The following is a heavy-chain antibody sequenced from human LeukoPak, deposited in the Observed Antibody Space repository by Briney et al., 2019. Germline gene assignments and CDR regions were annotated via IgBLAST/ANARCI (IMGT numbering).Heavy chain of an antibody. CDR1: GFTFSSYG. V-gene: IGHV3-33*06. J-gene: IGHJ3*02. D-gene: IGHD3-22*01. Sequence: GGSLRLSCAASGFTFSSYGMHWVRQAPGKGLEWVALIWYDGSNKYYPDSVKGRFTISRDNSKNTLYLQIDSLRAEDTAVYYCAKDMGTSYYFDAFDIWGQGTMVTVSS. CDR3: AKDMGTSYYFDAFDI. CDR2: IWYDGSNK.